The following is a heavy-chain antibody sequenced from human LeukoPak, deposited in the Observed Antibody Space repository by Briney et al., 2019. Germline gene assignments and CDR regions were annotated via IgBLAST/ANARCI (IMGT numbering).Heavy chain of an antibody. J-gene: IGHJ5*02. Sequence: PGGSLRLSCAASGFTFSSYSMNWVRQAPGKGLEWVSSISSSSSYIYYADSVKGRFTISGDNAKNSLYLQMNSLRAEDTAVYYCARGGSDYGDYGYNWFDPWGQGTLVTVSS. D-gene: IGHD4-17*01. CDR1: GFTFSSYS. V-gene: IGHV3-21*01. CDR2: ISSSSSYI. CDR3: ARGGSDYGDYGYNWFDP.